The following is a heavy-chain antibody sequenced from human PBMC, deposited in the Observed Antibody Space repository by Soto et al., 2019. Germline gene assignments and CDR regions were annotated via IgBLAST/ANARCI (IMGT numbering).Heavy chain of an antibody. Sequence: SETLSLTCTVSGGSISSGGYYWSWIRQHPGKGLEWIGYIYYSGSTYYNPSLKSRVTISVDTSKNQFSLKLSSVTAADTAVYYCARVAMVRENNWFDPWGQGTLVTVSS. CDR2: IYYSGST. CDR1: GGSISSGGYY. D-gene: IGHD3-10*01. CDR3: ARVAMVRENNWFDP. J-gene: IGHJ5*02. V-gene: IGHV4-31*03.